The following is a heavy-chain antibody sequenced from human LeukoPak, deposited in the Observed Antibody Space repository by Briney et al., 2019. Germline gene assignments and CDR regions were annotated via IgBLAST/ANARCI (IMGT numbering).Heavy chain of an antibody. CDR2: ISSSGSTI. V-gene: IGHV3-11*01. CDR1: GFTFSDHY. J-gene: IGHJ6*03. D-gene: IGHD2-15*01. CDR3: ARVLRYCSGGNCYSGGLGYMDV. Sequence: GGSLRLSCAASGFTFSDHYMSWIRQAPGKGLEWVSYISSSGSTIYYADSVKGRFTISRDNAKNSLYLQMNSLRAEDTAVYYCARVLRYCSGGNCYSGGLGYMDVWGKGTTVTISS.